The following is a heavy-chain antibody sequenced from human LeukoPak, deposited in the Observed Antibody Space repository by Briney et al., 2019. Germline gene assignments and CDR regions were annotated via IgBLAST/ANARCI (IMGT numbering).Heavy chain of an antibody. V-gene: IGHV4-59*01. Sequence: SETLSLTCSVSGGSISSYYWSWIRQPSGKGLEWIGYIYYSGSTNYNPSLKSRVTISVDTSKNQFSLKLSSVTAADTAVYYCARRVGYCNSNGCPPFDYWGQGTLVTVSS. CDR1: GGSISSYY. J-gene: IGHJ4*02. CDR2: IYYSGST. D-gene: IGHD2/OR15-2a*01. CDR3: ARRVGYCNSNGCPPFDY.